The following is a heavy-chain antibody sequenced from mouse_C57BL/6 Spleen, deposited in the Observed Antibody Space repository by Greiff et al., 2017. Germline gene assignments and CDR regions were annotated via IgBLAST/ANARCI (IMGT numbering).Heavy chain of an antibody. CDR1: GFNIKDYY. CDR2: IDPEDGDT. D-gene: IGHD3-2*02. CDR3: TTGRTTQASGAWFAY. J-gene: IGHJ3*01. Sequence: VQLKQSGAELVRPGASVKLSCTASGFNIKDYYMHWVKQRPEQGLEWIGRIDPEDGDTEYAPKFQGKATMTADTSSNTAYLQLSSLTSEDTAVYYCTTGRTTQASGAWFAYWGQGTLVTVSA. V-gene: IGHV14-1*01.